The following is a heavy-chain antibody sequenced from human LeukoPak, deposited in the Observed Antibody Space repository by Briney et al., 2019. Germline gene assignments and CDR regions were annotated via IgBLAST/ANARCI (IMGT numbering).Heavy chain of an antibody. CDR3: ARGVYSGSSGAIWFDP. J-gene: IGHJ5*02. V-gene: IGHV3-11*04. CDR2: ISGSGSAI. Sequence: GGSLRLSCAASDFTFSAYYMSWIRQAPGKGLEWLSCISGSGSAIYYAGSVEGRFTISRDNAKNSLYLQMNSLRVEDTAVYYCARGVYSGSSGAIWFDPWGQGTLVTVSS. D-gene: IGHD5-12*01. CDR1: DFTFSAYY.